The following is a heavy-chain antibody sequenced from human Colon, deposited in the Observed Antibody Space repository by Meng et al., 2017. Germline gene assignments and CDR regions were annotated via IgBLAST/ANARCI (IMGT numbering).Heavy chain of an antibody. J-gene: IGHJ5*02. CDR3: ATAPGPDERLVRERLGWVDP. CDR1: GRSFSDYF. Sequence: QVQLQQWGAGLLKPSETLSLTCAFYGRSFSDYFWSWIRQSPGKGLEWMGEANHSGATNYNPSLRSRVTISVDTSKNHFSLKLNSVTVADMAVYYCATAPGPDERLVRERLGWVDPWGQGILVTVSS. D-gene: IGHD6-19*01. V-gene: IGHV4-34*01. CDR2: ANHSGAT.